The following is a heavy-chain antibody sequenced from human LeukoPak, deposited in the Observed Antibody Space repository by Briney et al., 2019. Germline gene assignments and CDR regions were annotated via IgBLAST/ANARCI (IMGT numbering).Heavy chain of an antibody. CDR1: GYTFTSYG. J-gene: IGHJ3*01. CDR3: AREVKAFDL. Sequence: GASVKVSCKASGYTFTSYGLSWVRQAPGQGLEWMGWINPENGATKYAQKFQGRVTLTRDTSINTAYMELTTLTSDDTAAFYCAREVKAFDLWGQGTMVTVSS. CDR2: INPENGAT. V-gene: IGHV1-2*02.